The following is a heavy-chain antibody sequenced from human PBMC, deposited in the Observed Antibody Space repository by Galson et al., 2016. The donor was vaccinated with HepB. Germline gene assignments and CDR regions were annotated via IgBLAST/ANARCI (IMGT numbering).Heavy chain of an antibody. CDR2: INHSGNT. CDR1: GGSLRGYY. V-gene: IGHV4-34*01. CDR3: ARISLRVGQDY. Sequence: SETLSLTCAVYGGSLRGYYWSWIRQPPGKGLEWIGEINHSGNTNYNPSLKSRVTITVDASKNQFSLTLRSATAADTALYFCARISLRVGQDYWGQGTLVTVSS. D-gene: IGHD1-26*01. J-gene: IGHJ4*02.